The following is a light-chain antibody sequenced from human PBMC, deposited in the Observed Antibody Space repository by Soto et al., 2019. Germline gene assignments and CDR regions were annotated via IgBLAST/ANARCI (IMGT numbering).Light chain of an antibody. CDR3: AAWDDSLIGHWV. Sequence: QSVLTQPPSVSEAPRQRVTVSCSGSSSNIGNNAVNWYQQLPGKAPKLLIYYDDLLPSGVSDRFSGSKSGTSASLAISGLQSEDEADYYCAAWDDSLIGHWVFGGGTKVTVL. V-gene: IGLV1-36*01. CDR2: YDD. CDR1: SSNIGNNA. J-gene: IGLJ3*02.